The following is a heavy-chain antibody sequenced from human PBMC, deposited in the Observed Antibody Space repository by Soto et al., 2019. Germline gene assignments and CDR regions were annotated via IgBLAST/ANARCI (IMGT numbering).Heavy chain of an antibody. CDR2: ISSSSSYI. J-gene: IGHJ4*02. Sequence: PGGSLRLSCAASGFTFSSYSMNWVRQAPGKGLEWVSSISSSSSYIYYADSVKGRFTISRDNAKNSLYLQMNSLRAEDTAVYYCVRDEDIVVVVAAIFDYWGQGTLVTVSS. CDR1: GFTFSSYS. V-gene: IGHV3-21*01. D-gene: IGHD2-15*01. CDR3: VRDEDIVVVVAAIFDY.